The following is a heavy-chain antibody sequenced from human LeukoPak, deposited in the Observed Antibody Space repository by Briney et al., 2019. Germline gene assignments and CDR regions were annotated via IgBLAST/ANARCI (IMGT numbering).Heavy chain of an antibody. Sequence: GRSLRLSCAASGFTFSTYAMHWVRQAPGKGLVWVSRINNDGSSTNYADSVKGRFTISRDNAKNTLYLQLNSLKAEDTAVYYCARDIAGGALDYWGQGALVTVSS. D-gene: IGHD2-21*01. CDR2: INNDGSST. J-gene: IGHJ4*02. CDR3: ARDIAGGALDY. CDR1: GFTFSTYA. V-gene: IGHV3-74*01.